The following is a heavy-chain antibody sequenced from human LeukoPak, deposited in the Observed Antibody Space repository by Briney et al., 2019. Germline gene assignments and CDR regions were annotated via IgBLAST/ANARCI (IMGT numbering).Heavy chain of an antibody. J-gene: IGHJ4*02. D-gene: IGHD6-6*01. CDR1: GFTFDDYA. Sequence: PGGSLRLSCAASGFTFDDYAMHWVRQAPGKGLEWVSLISWDGGSTYYADSVKGRFTISRDNSKNSLYLQMNSLRAEDTAVYYCATEQGIAARSADYWGQGTLVTVSS. CDR2: ISWDGGST. V-gene: IGHV3-43D*04. CDR3: ATEQGIAARSADY.